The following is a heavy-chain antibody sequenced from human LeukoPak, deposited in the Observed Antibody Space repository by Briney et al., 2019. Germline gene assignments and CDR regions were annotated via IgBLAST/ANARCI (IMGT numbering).Heavy chain of an antibody. D-gene: IGHD1-1*01. Sequence: PGESLRLSCAADGFTFRKHWMSGGRQGLRKGVECVAKIKEDGSEKHYVDSVKGRFTISRDNSENTLFLHMNSLRPEDTAVYYCAKEGAWNDVTLMDVWGKGTTVTISS. CDR2: IKEDGSEK. CDR1: GFTFRKHW. J-gene: IGHJ6*03. V-gene: IGHV3-7*01. CDR3: AKEGAWNDVTLMDV.